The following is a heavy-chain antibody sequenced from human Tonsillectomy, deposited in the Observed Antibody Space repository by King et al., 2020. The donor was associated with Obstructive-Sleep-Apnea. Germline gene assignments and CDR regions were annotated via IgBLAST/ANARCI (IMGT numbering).Heavy chain of an antibody. D-gene: IGHD3-22*01. CDR2: IYSSGTT. J-gene: IGHJ6*02. Sequence: QLQESGPGLVKPSETLSLTCTVSGGSTSSSSYYWGWIRQPPGKGLEWIGSIYSSGTTYYNPSLRSRVTISEDTSKNQFSLKLSSVTAADTAVYYCAGVGYDNSGYYYYGMDVWGQGTTVTVSS. V-gene: IGHV4-39*07. CDR1: GGSTSSSSYY. CDR3: AGVGYDNSGYYYYGMDV.